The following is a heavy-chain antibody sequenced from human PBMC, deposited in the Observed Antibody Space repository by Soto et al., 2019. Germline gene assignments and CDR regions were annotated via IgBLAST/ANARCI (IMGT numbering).Heavy chain of an antibody. CDR3: ARDEIVGATSRDFFDY. J-gene: IGHJ4*02. V-gene: IGHV1-2*02. D-gene: IGHD1-26*01. CDR1: GYTFTGYY. Sequence: ASVKVSCKSSGYTFTGYYLHWVRQAPGQGLEWMGWINPNSGGANYAQKFQGRVTMTRDTSISTAYLELGRLRSDDSAVYYCARDEIVGATSRDFFDYWGQGALVTVSS. CDR2: INPNSGGA.